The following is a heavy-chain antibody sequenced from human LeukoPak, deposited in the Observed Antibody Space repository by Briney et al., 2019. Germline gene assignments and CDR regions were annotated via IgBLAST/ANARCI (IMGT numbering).Heavy chain of an antibody. Sequence: QPGRSLRLSCAASGFTFSSYGMHWVRQAPGKGLEWVAVISYDGSNKYYADSVKGRFTISRDNSKNTLYLQMNSLRAEDTAVYYCARDGPHWGYGDSGSYNYYFDYWGQGTLVTVSS. CDR3: ARDGPHWGYGDSGSYNYYFDY. CDR2: ISYDGSNK. J-gene: IGHJ4*02. V-gene: IGHV3-30*19. CDR1: GFTFSSYG. D-gene: IGHD1-26*01.